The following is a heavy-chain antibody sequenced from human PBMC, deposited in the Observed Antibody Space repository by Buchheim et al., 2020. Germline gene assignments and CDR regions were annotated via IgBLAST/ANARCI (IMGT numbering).Heavy chain of an antibody. CDR1: GYTFTRYD. V-gene: IGHV1-8*01. CDR3: ARVMGPKEALTVTLYFDY. CDR2: MNPNRVNT. J-gene: IGHJ4*02. Sequence: QVQLVQSGAEVKKPGASVKVSCKASGYTFTRYDIYWVRQATGQGLEWMGWMNPNRVNTGYAQKFQGRVTMTRNSSISTAYVELSSLRSEDTAVYYCARVMGPKEALTVTLYFDYWGQGTL. D-gene: IGHD4-11*01.